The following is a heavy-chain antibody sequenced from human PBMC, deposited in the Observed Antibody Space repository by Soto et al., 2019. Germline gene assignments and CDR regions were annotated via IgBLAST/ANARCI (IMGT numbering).Heavy chain of an antibody. D-gene: IGHD1-26*01. Sequence: EVQLEESGGGLVKPGGSLSLSCAASGFPFSNAWINWVRQVPGKGLEWVGRVKSKTDGGSADYAAPVKGRFAVSRDDSKNIVYLQMNNLKIEDTGVYYCTTDSRTTLPEIRFDYWGHGTQVTVSS. J-gene: IGHJ4*01. CDR1: GFPFSNAW. CDR3: TTDSRTTLPEIRFDY. CDR2: VKSKTDGGSA. V-gene: IGHV3-15*07.